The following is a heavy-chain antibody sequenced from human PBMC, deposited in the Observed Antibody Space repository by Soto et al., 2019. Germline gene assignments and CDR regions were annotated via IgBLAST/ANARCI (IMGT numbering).Heavy chain of an antibody. CDR2: ISYDGSNK. CDR3: AKGVDTAMGIRYWFKDYYYYGMDV. V-gene: IGHV3-30*18. Sequence: GGSLRLSCAASGFTFSSYGMHWVRQAPGKGLEWVAVISYDGSNKYYADSVKGRFTISRDNSKNTLYLQMNSLRAEDTAVYYCAKGVDTAMGIRYWFKDYYYYGMDVWGQGTTVTVSS. D-gene: IGHD5-18*01. J-gene: IGHJ6*02. CDR1: GFTFSSYG.